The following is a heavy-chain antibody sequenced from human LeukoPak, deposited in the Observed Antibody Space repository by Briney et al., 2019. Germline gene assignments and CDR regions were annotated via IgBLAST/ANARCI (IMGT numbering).Heavy chain of an antibody. V-gene: IGHV3-53*04. Sequence: PGGSLRLSCAASGFTVSSNYMSWVRQAPGKGLEWVSVIYSGGSTYYADSVKGRFTISRHNSKNTLYLQMNSLRAEDTAVYYCARGSDYYDSSGYTYFGFDYWGQGTLVTVSS. CDR1: GFTVSSNY. CDR2: IYSGGST. D-gene: IGHD3-22*01. J-gene: IGHJ4*02. CDR3: ARGSDYYDSSGYTYFGFDY.